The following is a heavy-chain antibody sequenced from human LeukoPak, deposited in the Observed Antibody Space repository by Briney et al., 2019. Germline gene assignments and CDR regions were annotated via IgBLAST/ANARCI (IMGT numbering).Heavy chain of an antibody. CDR2: ISAYNGNT. D-gene: IGHD3-22*01. CDR1: GYTFTSYG. CDR3: ARDPPYYYDSSGYYFSDY. J-gene: IGHJ4*02. V-gene: IGHV1-18*01. Sequence: GASVKVSCKASGYTFTSYGISWVRQAPGQGLEWMGWISAYNGNTNYAQKLQGRVTMTTDTSTSTAYMELRSLRSDDTAMYYCARDPPYYYDSSGYYFSDYWGQGTLVTVSS.